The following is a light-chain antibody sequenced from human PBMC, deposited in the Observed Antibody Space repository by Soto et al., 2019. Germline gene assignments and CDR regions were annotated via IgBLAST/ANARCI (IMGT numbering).Light chain of an antibody. CDR1: QDISNY. CDR2: DAS. Sequence: DIQMTQSPSSLSASVGDRVTITCQASQDISNYLSWYQQKPGKAPKLLIYDASKLETGVPSRFSGSGSGTDFTITITSLQPEDIATYYWQQYDTLQFTFGPGTKVHIK. CDR3: QQYDTLQFT. V-gene: IGKV1-33*01. J-gene: IGKJ3*01.